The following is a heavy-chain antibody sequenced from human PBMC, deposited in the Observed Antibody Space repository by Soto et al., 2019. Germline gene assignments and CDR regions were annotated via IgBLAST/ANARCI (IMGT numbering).Heavy chain of an antibody. J-gene: IGHJ4*02. V-gene: IGHV1-3*01. CDR2: INAGNGNT. CDR3: ASPAPYCSGGSCYPIYNY. Sequence: APVKVSSKASGFANTCNALRSLRQAPGQRLEWMGWINAGNGNTKYSQKFQGRVTITRDTSASTAYMELSSLRSEDTAVYYCASPAPYCSGGSCYPIYNYWVQGTLVTGTS. D-gene: IGHD2-15*01. CDR1: GFANTCNA.